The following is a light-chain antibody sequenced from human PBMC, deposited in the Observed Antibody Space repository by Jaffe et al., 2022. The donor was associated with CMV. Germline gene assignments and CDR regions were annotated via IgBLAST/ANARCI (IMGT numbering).Light chain of an antibody. J-gene: IGKJ2*01. CDR2: AAS. CDR1: QPIDNF. CDR3: QHTYSTPPYT. V-gene: IGKV1-39*01. Sequence: DIQMTQSPSSLSASVGDRVSITCRASQPIDNFLNWYQQKPGKAPELLIFAASTLQSGVPSRFTGSGSGTDFTLTINNLQPGDFATYFCQHTYSTPPYTFGQGTNLEIK.